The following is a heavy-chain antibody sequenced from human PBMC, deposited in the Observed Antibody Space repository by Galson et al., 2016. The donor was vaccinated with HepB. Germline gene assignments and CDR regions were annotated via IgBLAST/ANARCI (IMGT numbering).Heavy chain of an antibody. CDR2: TYRRSTYYN. Sequence: CAISGDSVSSNSVAWNWIRQSPSRGPEWLGRTYRRSTYYNDDTESVKGRITINTDTTKNQFSLQLNFVTPEDTAVYYCERGAHSTFDVWGQGKMVTVSP. J-gene: IGHJ3*01. V-gene: IGHV6-1*01. D-gene: IGHD3-16*01. CDR3: ERGAHSTFDV. CDR1: GDSVSSNSVA.